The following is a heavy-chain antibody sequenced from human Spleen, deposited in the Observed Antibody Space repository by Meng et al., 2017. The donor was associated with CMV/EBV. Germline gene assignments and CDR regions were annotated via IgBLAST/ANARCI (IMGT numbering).Heavy chain of an antibody. J-gene: IGHJ6*02. Sequence: GGSLRLSCAASGFTFSNSAMHWVRQAPGKGLEWVANINQDGSEKSYVDSVKGRLTISRDNTKNSLYLQMNSLRAEDTAVYYCARVVAGDPYYYYYGMDVWGQGTTVTVSS. D-gene: IGHD6-19*01. CDR3: ARVVAGDPYYYYYGMDV. CDR2: INQDGSEK. CDR1: GFTFSNSA. V-gene: IGHV3-7*01.